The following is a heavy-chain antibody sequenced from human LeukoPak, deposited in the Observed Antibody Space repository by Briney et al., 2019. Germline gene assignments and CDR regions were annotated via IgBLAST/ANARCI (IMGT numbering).Heavy chain of an antibody. CDR2: FDPEDGGT. J-gene: IGHJ6*03. CDR3: ARWRGVPSYGSGSYYIGYYYYMDV. CDR1: GYTLTELS. Sequence: ASVKVSCKVSGYTLTELSMHWVRQVPGKGLEWMGGFDPEDGGTIYAQKFQGRVTTTEDTSTDTAYMEVSSLRSEDTAVYYCARWRGVPSYGSGSYYIGYYYYMDVWGKGTTVTVSS. D-gene: IGHD3-10*01. V-gene: IGHV1-24*01.